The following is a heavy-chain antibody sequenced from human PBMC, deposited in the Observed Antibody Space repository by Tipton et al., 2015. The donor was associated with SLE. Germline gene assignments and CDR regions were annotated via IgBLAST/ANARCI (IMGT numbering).Heavy chain of an antibody. CDR3: ARIVSFYDFWSGYSE. CDR1: GGSISSSNW. V-gene: IGHV4-4*02. D-gene: IGHD3-3*01. CDR2: IYHSGNT. J-gene: IGHJ4*02. Sequence: SLRLSCAVSGGSISSSNWWSWVRQPPGKGLEWIGEIYHSGNTNYNPSLKSRVTISVDKSKNQFSLKLTSVTAADTAVYYCARIVSFYDFWSGYSEWGQGTLVTVSS.